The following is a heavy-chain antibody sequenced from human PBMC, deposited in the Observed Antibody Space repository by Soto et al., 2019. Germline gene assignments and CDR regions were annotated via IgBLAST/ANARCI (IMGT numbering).Heavy chain of an antibody. J-gene: IGHJ2*01. Sequence: QVQLQESGPGLVKPSETLSLTCTVSGGSISSYYWSWIRQPPGKGLEWIGYIYYSGSTNYNPSLKSRVTISVDTSKNQFSLKLSSVTAADTAVYYCASTNYDILTGYPRAGRYFDLWGRGTLVTVSS. CDR3: ASTNYDILTGYPRAGRYFDL. V-gene: IGHV4-59*08. D-gene: IGHD3-9*01. CDR1: GGSISSYY. CDR2: IYYSGST.